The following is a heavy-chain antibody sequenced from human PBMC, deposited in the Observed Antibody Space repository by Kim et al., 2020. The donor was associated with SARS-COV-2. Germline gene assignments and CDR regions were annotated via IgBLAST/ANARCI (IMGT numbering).Heavy chain of an antibody. Sequence: ASVKVSCKASGYTFTGYYMHWVRQAPGQGLEWMGWINPNSGGTNYAQKFQGRVTMTRDTSISTAYMELSRLRSDDTAVYYCARVGVVPAAYYYYGMDVWGQGTTVTVSS. D-gene: IGHD2-2*01. V-gene: IGHV1-2*02. J-gene: IGHJ6*02. CDR3: ARVGVVPAAYYYYGMDV. CDR2: INPNSGGT. CDR1: GYTFTGYY.